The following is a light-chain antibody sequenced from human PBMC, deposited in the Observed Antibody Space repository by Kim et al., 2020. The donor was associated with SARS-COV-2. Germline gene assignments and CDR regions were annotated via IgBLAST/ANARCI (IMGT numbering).Light chain of an antibody. CDR1: QSISSH. J-gene: IGKJ3*01. CDR3: QRSYITPFT. CDR2: AAS. Sequence: DIQMTQSPSSLSASVGDRVTITCRTTQSISSHLNWYQQKPGRAPKLLISAASTLQGGVPSRFSGSGSETDFTLTISSLQPDDFATYISQRSYITPFTFGPGTKVDIK. V-gene: IGKV1-39*01.